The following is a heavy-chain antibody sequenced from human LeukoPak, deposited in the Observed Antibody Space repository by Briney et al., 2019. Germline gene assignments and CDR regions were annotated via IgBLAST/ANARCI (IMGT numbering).Heavy chain of an antibody. CDR1: GFTFSSYA. V-gene: IGHV3-23*01. J-gene: IGHJ4*02. CDR2: INDNGAGT. CDR3: ARVWFKVVPAAVDY. Sequence: GGSLRLSCAASGFTFSSYAMSWVRQAPGKGLKWVSTINDNGAGTYYADSVKGRFTISRDNAKNSLYLQMNSLRAEDTAVYYCARVWFKVVPAAVDYWGQGTLVTVSS. D-gene: IGHD2-2*01.